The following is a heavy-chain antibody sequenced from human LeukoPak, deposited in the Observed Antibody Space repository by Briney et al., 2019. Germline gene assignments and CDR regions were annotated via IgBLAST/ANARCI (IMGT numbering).Heavy chain of an antibody. Sequence: SETLALTCTVSGYSISSGYYWGWIRQPPGKGLEWIGSIYHSGSTYCNPSLKGRVTISVDTCKNQFPLKLSSVTAADTAVYYCARAEWLLTDYWGQGTLVTVSS. D-gene: IGHD3-3*01. J-gene: IGHJ4*02. V-gene: IGHV4-38-2*02. CDR2: IYHSGST. CDR3: ARAEWLLTDY. CDR1: GYSISSGYY.